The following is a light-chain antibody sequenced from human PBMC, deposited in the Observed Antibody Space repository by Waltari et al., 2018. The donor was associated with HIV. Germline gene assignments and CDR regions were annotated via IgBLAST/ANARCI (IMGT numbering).Light chain of an antibody. CDR1: QSISSD. CDR3: QQYHDWPPIT. V-gene: IGKV3-15*01. CDR2: GAS. J-gene: IGKJ5*01. Sequence: EVVMTQSPATQSVSPGERATLSCRASQSISSDLAWYQQRPGQAPRLLIYGASTRATGIPPRFSGSGSGTDFTLTISSLQSEDSAVYYCQQYHDWPPITFGRGTRLEIK.